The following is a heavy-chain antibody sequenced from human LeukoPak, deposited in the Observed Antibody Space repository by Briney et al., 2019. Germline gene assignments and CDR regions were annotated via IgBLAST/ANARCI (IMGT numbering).Heavy chain of an antibody. J-gene: IGHJ3*02. CDR1: GFTFSSYA. CDR3: ARDHYYDSSGYYPVTDAFDI. V-gene: IGHV3-30-3*01. Sequence: GGSLRLSCAAPGFTFSSYAMHWVRQAPGKGLEWVAVISYDGSNKYYGDSVKGRLTISRDNSKNTLYMQMNSLRTEDTAVYYCARDHYYDSSGYYPVTDAFDIWGQGTMVTVSS. CDR2: ISYDGSNK. D-gene: IGHD3-22*01.